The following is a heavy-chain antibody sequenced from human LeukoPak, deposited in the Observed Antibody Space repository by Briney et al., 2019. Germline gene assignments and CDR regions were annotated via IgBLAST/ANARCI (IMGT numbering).Heavy chain of an antibody. CDR3: ARDLRTYYDSSGYYSTWFDP. Sequence: SETLSLTCTVSGGSISSSSYYWGWIRQPPGKGLEWVGSIYYSGSTYYNPSLKSPVTISVDTPKNQFSLKLSSANAADTAVYYCARDLRTYYDSSGYYSTWFDPWGQGTLVTVSS. CDR2: IYYSGST. J-gene: IGHJ5*02. D-gene: IGHD3-22*01. V-gene: IGHV4-39*07. CDR1: GGSISSSSYY.